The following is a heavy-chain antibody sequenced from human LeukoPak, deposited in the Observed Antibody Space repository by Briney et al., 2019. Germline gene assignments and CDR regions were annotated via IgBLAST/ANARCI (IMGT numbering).Heavy chain of an antibody. CDR1: GFTFSSYS. V-gene: IGHV3-21*01. Sequence: GGSLRLSCAASGFTFSSYSMNWVRQAPGKGLEWVSSISSSSSYIYYADSVKGRFTISRDNAKNSLYLQMNSRRAEDTAVYYCARGRGYGSGSSTFDYWGQGTLVTVSS. J-gene: IGHJ4*02. CDR2: ISSSSSYI. D-gene: IGHD3-10*01. CDR3: ARGRGYGSGSSTFDY.